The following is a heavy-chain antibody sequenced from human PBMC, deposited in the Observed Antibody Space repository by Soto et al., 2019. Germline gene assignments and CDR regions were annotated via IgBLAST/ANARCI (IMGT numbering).Heavy chain of an antibody. CDR3: ARADPYYYDSSGYYYSQKFFDY. V-gene: IGHV4-34*01. D-gene: IGHD3-22*01. CDR2: INHSGST. CDR1: GGSFSGYY. J-gene: IGHJ4*02. Sequence: ETLSLTCAVYGGSFSGYYWSWIRQPPGKGLEWIGEINHSGSTNYNPSLKSRVTISVDTSKNQFSLKLSSVTAADTAVYYCARADPYYYDSSGYYYSQKFFDYWGQGTLVTVSS.